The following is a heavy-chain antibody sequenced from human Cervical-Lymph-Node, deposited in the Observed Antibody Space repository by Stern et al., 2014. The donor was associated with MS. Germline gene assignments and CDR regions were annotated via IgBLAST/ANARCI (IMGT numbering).Heavy chain of an antibody. CDR3: ARGGALDY. Sequence: QVQLQESGPGLVKPSETLSLTCTVSGYSISSGYYWGWIRQPPGKGLEWMGSIYHSGITYYNVSLKSRLTISVDTSKNHFPLKLSSVTAADTAVYYCARGGALDYWGQGTLVTVSS. J-gene: IGHJ4*02. D-gene: IGHD3-10*01. V-gene: IGHV4-38-2*02. CDR1: GYSISSGYY. CDR2: IYHSGIT.